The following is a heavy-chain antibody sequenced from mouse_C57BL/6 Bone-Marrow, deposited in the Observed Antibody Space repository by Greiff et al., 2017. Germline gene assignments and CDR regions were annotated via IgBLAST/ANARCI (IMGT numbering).Heavy chain of an antibody. CDR3: AREGYYDYDTTDFDY. D-gene: IGHD2-4*01. CDR2: IDPSDSET. J-gene: IGHJ2*01. Sequence: QVQLQQPGAELVRPGSSVKLSCKASGYTFTSYWMHWVKQRPIQGLEWIGNIDPSDSETHYNQKFKDKATLTVDKSSSTAYMQLSSLTSEDSAVYYGAREGYYDYDTTDFDYWGQGTALTVAS. V-gene: IGHV1-52*01. CDR1: GYTFTSYW.